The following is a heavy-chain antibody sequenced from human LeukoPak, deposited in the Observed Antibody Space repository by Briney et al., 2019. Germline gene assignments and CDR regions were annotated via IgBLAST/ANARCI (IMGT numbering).Heavy chain of an antibody. J-gene: IGHJ6*03. D-gene: IGHD1-26*01. Sequence: KTSETLSLTCAVYGGSFSGYYWSWIRQPPGKGLEWIGVINHSGSTNYNPSLKSRVTISVDTSRNQFSLKLSSVTAADTAFYYCASQGRHGKIVGTTLSYFYMDVWVKGTTVTVSS. CDR1: GGSFSGYY. CDR3: ASQGRHGKIVGTTLSYFYMDV. V-gene: IGHV4-34*01. CDR2: INHSGST.